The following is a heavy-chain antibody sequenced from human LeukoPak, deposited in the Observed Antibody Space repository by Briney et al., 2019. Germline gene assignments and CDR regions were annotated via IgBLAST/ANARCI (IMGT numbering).Heavy chain of an antibody. CDR2: INHSGST. D-gene: IGHD5-18*01. Sequence: PSETLSLTCGVYGGSFSGYYWSWIRQPPGKGLEWIGEINHSGSTNYNPSLKSRVTISVDTSKNQFSLKLSSVTAADTAVYYCARGNSYGYIRFDYWGQGTLVTVSS. J-gene: IGHJ4*02. CDR1: GGSFSGYY. V-gene: IGHV4-34*01. CDR3: ARGNSYGYIRFDY.